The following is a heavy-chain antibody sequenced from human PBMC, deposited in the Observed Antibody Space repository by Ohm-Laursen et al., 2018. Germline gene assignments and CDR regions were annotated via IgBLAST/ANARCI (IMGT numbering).Heavy chain of an antibody. CDR1: GYTFTSYY. D-gene: IGHD3-22*01. CDR3: ARDGGENYDSSDAFDI. J-gene: IGHJ3*02. CDR2: INPSGGST. Sequence: ASVKVSCKASGYTFTSYYMHWVRQAPGQGLEWMGIINPSGGSTSYAQKSQGRVTMTRDTSTSTVYMELSSLRSEDTAVYYCARDGGENYDSSDAFDIWGQGTMVTVSS. V-gene: IGHV1-46*01.